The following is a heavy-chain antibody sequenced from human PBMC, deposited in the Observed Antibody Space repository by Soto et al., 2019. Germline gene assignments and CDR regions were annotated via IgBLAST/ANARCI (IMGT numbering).Heavy chain of an antibody. CDR3: ARTYCSGGSCYFAPQAFDI. J-gene: IGHJ3*02. D-gene: IGHD2-15*01. CDR1: GNTFTSSD. Sequence: ASVKVYCKASGNTFTSSDINWGRQATGQGLEWMGWMNPNSGNTGYAQKFQGRVTMTRNTSISTAYMELSSLRSEDTAVYYCARTYCSGGSCYFAPQAFDIWGQGTMVTVSS. CDR2: MNPNSGNT. V-gene: IGHV1-8*01.